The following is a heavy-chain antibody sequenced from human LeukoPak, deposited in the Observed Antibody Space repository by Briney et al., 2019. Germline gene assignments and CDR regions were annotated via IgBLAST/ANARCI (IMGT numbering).Heavy chain of an antibody. V-gene: IGHV4-59*08. CDR2: IDYSGGT. D-gene: IGHD1-26*01. J-gene: IGHJ4*02. CDR1: GGSISTYY. Sequence: ETLSLTCTVSGGSISTYYWSWMRQPPGEGLEWIGFIDYSGGTNYNPSLRNRLSISVDTSKNQFPLRLSSVTAADTAVYYCARLQVGATFDYWGQGTLVTVSS. CDR3: ARLQVGATFDY.